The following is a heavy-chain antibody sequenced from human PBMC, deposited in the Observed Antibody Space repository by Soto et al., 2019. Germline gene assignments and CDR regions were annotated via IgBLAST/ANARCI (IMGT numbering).Heavy chain of an antibody. CDR3: ARGGAAAPFGY. CDR1: GFTFSSYA. D-gene: IGHD6-13*01. Sequence: QVQLVESGGGVVQPGRSLRLSCAASGFTFSSYAMHWVRQAPGKGLEWVAVISYDGSNKYYADSVKGRFTISRDNSKNTLYLQMNSLRAEDTAVYYCARGGAAAPFGYWGQGTLVTVSS. J-gene: IGHJ4*02. CDR2: ISYDGSNK. V-gene: IGHV3-30-3*01.